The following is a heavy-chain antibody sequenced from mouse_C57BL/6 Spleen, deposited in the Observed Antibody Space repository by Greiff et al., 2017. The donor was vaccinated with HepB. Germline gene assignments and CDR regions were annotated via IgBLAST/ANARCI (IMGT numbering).Heavy chain of an antibody. Sequence: QVQLQQPGAELVMPGASVKLSCKASGYTFTSYWMHWVKQRPGQGLEWIGEIDPSDSYTNYNQKFKGKSTLTVDKSSSTAYMQLSSLTSEDSAVYYCARSIYYGSSYCFDYWGQGTTLTVSS. J-gene: IGHJ2*01. CDR3: ARSIYYGSSYCFDY. CDR1: GYTFTSYW. CDR2: IDPSDSYT. V-gene: IGHV1-69*01. D-gene: IGHD1-1*01.